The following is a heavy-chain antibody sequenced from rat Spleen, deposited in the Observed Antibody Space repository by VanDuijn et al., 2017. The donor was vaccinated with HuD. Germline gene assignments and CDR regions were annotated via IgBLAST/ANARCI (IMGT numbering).Heavy chain of an antibody. CDR2: ISPSGGST. CDR1: GFTFSYYD. D-gene: IGHD1-10*01. CDR3: ARHHNYGWYFDF. J-gene: IGHJ1*01. V-gene: IGHV5-25*01. Sequence: EVQLVESGGGLVQPGRSLKLSCAASGFTFSYYDMAWVRQAPTKGLEWVASISPSGGSTYYRDSVKGRFTVSRDNAKSTRYLQMDSLRSEDTATYYCARHHNYGWYFDFWGPGTMVTVSS.